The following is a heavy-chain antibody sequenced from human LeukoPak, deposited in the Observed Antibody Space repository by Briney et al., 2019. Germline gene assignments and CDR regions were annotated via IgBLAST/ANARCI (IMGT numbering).Heavy chain of an antibody. J-gene: IGHJ4*02. V-gene: IGHV3-23*01. Sequence: PGGSLRLSCAASGFTFSSYAMSWVRQAPGKGLGWVSAISGSGGSTYYADSVKGRFTISRDNSKNTLYLQMNSLRAEDTAVYYCAKDLLPYCSGGSCTSFDYWGQGTLVTVSS. CDR3: AKDLLPYCSGGSCTSFDY. CDR2: ISGSGGST. CDR1: GFTFSSYA. D-gene: IGHD2-15*01.